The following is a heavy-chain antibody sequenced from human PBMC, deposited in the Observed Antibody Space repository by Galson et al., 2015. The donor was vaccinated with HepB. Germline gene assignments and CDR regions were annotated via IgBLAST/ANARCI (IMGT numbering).Heavy chain of an antibody. CDR2: IHTSGST. D-gene: IGHD2-2*01. Sequence: SETLSLTCTVSGGSITSYYWSWIRQPAGKGLEWIGRIHTSGSTNYNPSLKSRVTMSVDTSKNQFSLNLSSVTAADTAVYYCARDRYQLLLGYYYYMDVWGKGTTVTVSS. J-gene: IGHJ6*03. CDR1: GGSITSYY. V-gene: IGHV4-4*07. CDR3: ARDRYQLLLGYYYYMDV.